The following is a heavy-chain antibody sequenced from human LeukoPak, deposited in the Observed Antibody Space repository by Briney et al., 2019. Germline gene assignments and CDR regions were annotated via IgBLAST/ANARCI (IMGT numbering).Heavy chain of an antibody. CDR1: GFTFSDYY. CDR2: ISSSGSTI. V-gene: IGHV3-11*01. CDR3: AKDRWTEVDAFDI. J-gene: IGHJ3*02. Sequence: GGSLRLPCAASGFTFSDYYMSWIRQAPGKGLEWVSYISSSGSTIYYADSMRGRFTISRDNSKNTLYLQMNSLRAEDTAVYYCAKDRWTEVDAFDIWGQGTMVTVSS. D-gene: IGHD1-1*01.